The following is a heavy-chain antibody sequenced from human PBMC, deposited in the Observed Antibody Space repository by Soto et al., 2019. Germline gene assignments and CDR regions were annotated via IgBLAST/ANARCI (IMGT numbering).Heavy chain of an antibody. V-gene: IGHV5-10-1*01. CDR1: GYSFSRQW. CDR2: IDLSESYT. J-gene: IGHJ4*02. CDR3: ATQGLTTYYFGY. Sequence: SGGALKISCKGFGYSFSRQWVSWGRPVPGKGQEWMGRIDLSESYTTYNPSFQGHVTFSADKSITTAYLQWRSLEASDTAIYYCATQGLTTYYFGYWGQGTLVTVSS.